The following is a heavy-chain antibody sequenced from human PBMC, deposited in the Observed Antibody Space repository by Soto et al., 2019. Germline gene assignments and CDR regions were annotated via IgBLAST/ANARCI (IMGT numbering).Heavy chain of an antibody. V-gene: IGHV1-18*01. J-gene: IGHJ5*02. Sequence: QVQLVQSGGEVKKPGASVKVSCKASGYTFTNYGISWVRQAPGQGLEWMGWINVYNGNTKYAQKVQGRVTMTTDTSTSTAYMELMSLRSDDTAVYYCARGVGSGIYYNQYNWFDPWGQGTLVTVSS. CDR1: GYTFTNYG. D-gene: IGHD3-10*01. CDR2: INVYNGNT. CDR3: ARGVGSGIYYNQYNWFDP.